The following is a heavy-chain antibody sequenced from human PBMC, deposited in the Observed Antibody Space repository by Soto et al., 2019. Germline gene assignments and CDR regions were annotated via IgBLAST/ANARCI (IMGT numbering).Heavy chain of an antibody. D-gene: IGHD3-10*01. J-gene: IGHJ6*02. Sequence: ASVKVSCKASGYTFTSYGISWVRQAPGQGLEWMGWISAYNGNTNYAQKLQGRVTMTTDTSTSTAYMELRSLRSDDTAVYYCARDSGGFGELFPNYYYYGMDVWGQGTTVTASS. CDR3: ARDSGGFGELFPNYYYYGMDV. CDR2: ISAYNGNT. CDR1: GYTFTSYG. V-gene: IGHV1-18*01.